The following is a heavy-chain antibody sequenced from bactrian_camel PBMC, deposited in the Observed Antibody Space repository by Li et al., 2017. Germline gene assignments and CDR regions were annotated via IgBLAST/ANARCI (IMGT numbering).Heavy chain of an antibody. Sequence: HVQLVESGGGLVQPGGSLRVSCAASGFTFSSYAMSWVRQAPGKGLEWVATIRSDGTVTYYTDSVRGRFAISRDNAKNTLFLQMNSLETEDTAVYYCAAEKIEYGGTWFFGYWGQGTQVTV. CDR2: IRSDGTVT. CDR3: AAEKIEYGGTWFFGY. V-gene: IGHV3S7*01. D-gene: IGHD6*01. CDR1: GFTFSSYA. J-gene: IGHJ6*01.